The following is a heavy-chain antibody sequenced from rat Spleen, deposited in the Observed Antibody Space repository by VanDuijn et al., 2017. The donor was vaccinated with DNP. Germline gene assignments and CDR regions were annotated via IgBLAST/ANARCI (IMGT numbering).Heavy chain of an antibody. D-gene: IGHD1-7*01. CDR3: ARWTRYFDY. Sequence: EVQLQESGPGLVKPSQSLSLTCSVTGYSITSNYWGWIRKFPGNKMEYIGHISYRGSTNYNPSLKSRISITRDTSKNHFFLHLNSVTTEDTATYYCARWTRYFDYWGQGAMVTVSS. CDR2: ISYRGST. V-gene: IGHV3-1*01. CDR1: GYSITSNY. J-gene: IGHJ2*01.